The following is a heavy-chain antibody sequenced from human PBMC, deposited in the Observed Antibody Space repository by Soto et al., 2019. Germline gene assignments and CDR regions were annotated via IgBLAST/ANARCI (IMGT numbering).Heavy chain of an antibody. CDR1: GFTFSSYW. CDR2: IKQDGSEK. Sequence: TGGSLRLSCAASGFTFSSYWMSWVRQAPGKGLEWVANIKQDGSEKYYVDSVKGRFTISRDNAKNSLYLQMNSLRAEDTAVYYCAREWLRFLEWSPAFDYWGQGTLVTVSS. V-gene: IGHV3-7*03. D-gene: IGHD3-3*01. J-gene: IGHJ4*02. CDR3: AREWLRFLEWSPAFDY.